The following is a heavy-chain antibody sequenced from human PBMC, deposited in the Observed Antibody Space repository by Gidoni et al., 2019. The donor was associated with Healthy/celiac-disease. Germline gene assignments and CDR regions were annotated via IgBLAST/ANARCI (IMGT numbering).Heavy chain of an antibody. CDR1: GFPFSSYA. CDR2: ISYDGSNK. V-gene: IGHV3-30-3*01. J-gene: IGHJ5*02. CDR3: ARELLADPAPFDP. Sequence: QVQLVESGGGVVQPGRSRRLSCAASGFPFSSYAMHWVRQAPGKGLEWVAVISYDGSNKYYADSVKGRFTISRDNSKNTLYLQMNSLRAEDTAVYYCARELLADPAPFDPWGQGTLVTVSS. D-gene: IGHD2-21*01.